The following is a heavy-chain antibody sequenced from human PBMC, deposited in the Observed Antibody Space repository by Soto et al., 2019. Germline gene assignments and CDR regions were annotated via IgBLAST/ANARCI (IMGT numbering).Heavy chain of an antibody. CDR1: GFTFSSYW. Sequence: EVQLVESGGGLVQPGGSLRLSCAASGFTFSSYWMSWVRQAPGKGLEWVANIKQDGSEKYYVDSVKGRITISRDNAKNSLYLQMNSLRAEDTAVYYCARGDYDFWSGYNFQHWGQGTLVTVSS. CDR2: IKQDGSEK. CDR3: ARGDYDFWSGYNFQH. J-gene: IGHJ1*01. D-gene: IGHD3-3*01. V-gene: IGHV3-7*01.